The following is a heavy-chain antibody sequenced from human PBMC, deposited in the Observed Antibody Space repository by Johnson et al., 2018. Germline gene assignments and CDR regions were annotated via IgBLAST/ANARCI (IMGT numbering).Heavy chain of an antibody. CDR2: ISYDGSNK. J-gene: IGHJ1*01. CDR1: GFTFSNYA. CDR3: ARDGGYYDDSSGYYWQGYFQH. Sequence: QVQLVESGGGVVQPGRSLRLSCAASGFTFSNYAMYWVRQAPGKGLEWVAVISYDGSNKYYADSVKGRFTVSRDNSKNTVELQMNSLRTEEQALYYWARDGGYYDDSSGYYWQGYFQHWGQGTLVTVSS. V-gene: IGHV3-30*03. D-gene: IGHD3-22*01.